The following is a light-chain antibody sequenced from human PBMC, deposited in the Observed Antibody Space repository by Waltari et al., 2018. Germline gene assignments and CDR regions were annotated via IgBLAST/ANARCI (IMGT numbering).Light chain of an antibody. CDR2: RVS. CDR3: MQGTHWPWT. J-gene: IGKJ1*01. CDR1: QSLVHSDGNTY. Sequence: DVVMTQSPLSLPVTLGQPASISCRSSQSLVHSDGNTYLNWFQQRPGQSPRRLFYRVSNRDSGVPDIFSGSGSGTDFTLKISRVEAEDVGVYYCMQGTHWPWTFGQGTKVEIK. V-gene: IGKV2-30*02.